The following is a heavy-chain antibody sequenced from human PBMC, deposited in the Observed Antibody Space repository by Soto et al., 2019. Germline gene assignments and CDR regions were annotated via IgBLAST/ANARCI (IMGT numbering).Heavy chain of an antibody. V-gene: IGHV3-21*01. D-gene: IGHD3-3*01. CDR2: ISSSSSYI. CDR3: ARDRYDFWSGSTGFTYYYMDV. J-gene: IGHJ6*03. Sequence: GGSLRLSCAASGFTFSSYSMNWVRQAPGKGLEWVSSISSSSSYIYYADSVKGRFTISRDNAKNSLYLQMNSLRAEDTAVYYCARDRYDFWSGSTGFTYYYMDVWGKGTTVTVSS. CDR1: GFTFSSYS.